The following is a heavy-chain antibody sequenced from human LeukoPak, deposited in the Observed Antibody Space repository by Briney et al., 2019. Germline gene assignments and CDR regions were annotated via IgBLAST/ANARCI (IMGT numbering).Heavy chain of an antibody. D-gene: IGHD3-3*01. CDR2: IKPNKGGT. CDR1: GYTFTGYY. CDR3: ARDLTQYYDFWSATGGFDP. V-gene: IGHV1-2*02. Sequence: GASVKVSCKASGYTFTGYYMHWVRQAPGQGLEWMGWIKPNKGGTNYAQKFQGRVTMTRDTSISTAYMELSRLRSDDTAVYYCARDLTQYYDFWSATGGFDPWGQGTLVTVSS. J-gene: IGHJ5*02.